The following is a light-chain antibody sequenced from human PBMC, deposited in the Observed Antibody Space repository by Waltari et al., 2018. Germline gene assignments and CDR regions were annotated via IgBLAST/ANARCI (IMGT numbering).Light chain of an antibody. CDR3: LSYDSSLSGWV. CDR2: ANT. Sequence: QSVLTQPPSVAGAPGQRVTLSCTGSRSNIGAGYDAPWYQDLPETSPKLPIYANTNRPPGVPDRFSGSKSGTSASLAITGLQAEDEADYYCLSYDSSLSGWVFGGGTKLTVL. CDR1: RSNIGAGYD. V-gene: IGLV1-40*01. J-gene: IGLJ3*02.